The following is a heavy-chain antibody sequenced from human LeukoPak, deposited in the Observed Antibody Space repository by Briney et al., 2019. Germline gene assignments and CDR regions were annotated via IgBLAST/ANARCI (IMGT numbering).Heavy chain of an antibody. CDR2: LSGRGGST. J-gene: IGHJ4*02. Sequence: GVSLRLSCAASGFTFSSFAMSWVRQAPGKGLEWVLDLSGRGGSTYYADYVKGRFTISRDNSKNTVYLQMNSLRAEDTAVYYCAKDVFHYYDYVSYFDYWGQGTVDSVSS. D-gene: IGHD3-16*01. V-gene: IGHV3-23*01. CDR1: GFTFSSFA. CDR3: AKDVFHYYDYVSYFDY.